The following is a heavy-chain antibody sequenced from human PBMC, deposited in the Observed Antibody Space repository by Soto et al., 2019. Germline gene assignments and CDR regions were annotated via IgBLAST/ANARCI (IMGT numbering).Heavy chain of an antibody. CDR3: AKGAWGDYNLE. CDR1: GGNFNSFV. D-gene: IGHD4-17*01. V-gene: IGHV1-69*12. Sequence: QVQLVQSGAEVKKPGSSVRVSCKASGGNFNSFVITWVRQAPGQGLEWMGGILPVFGTTDYAQKFQDRVAITADESTSTAYMELSGLASEATAIYFCAKGAWGDYNLEWGQGTLVTVSS. J-gene: IGHJ4*02. CDR2: ILPVFGTT.